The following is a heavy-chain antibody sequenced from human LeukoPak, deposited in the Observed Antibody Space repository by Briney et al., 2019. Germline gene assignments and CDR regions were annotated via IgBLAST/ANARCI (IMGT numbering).Heavy chain of an antibody. V-gene: IGHV5-51*01. CDR3: ARQGAAGKYYYYYMDV. J-gene: IGHJ6*03. CDR1: GYSFTIYW. Sequence: GESLKISCKGSGYSFTIYWIAWVRQMPGKGLECMGIIYPGDSDTRFSPSFQGQVTISADKSISTAYLQWSSLKASDTAIYYCARQGAAGKYYYYYMDVWGKGTTVTVSS. D-gene: IGHD6-13*01. CDR2: IYPGDSDT.